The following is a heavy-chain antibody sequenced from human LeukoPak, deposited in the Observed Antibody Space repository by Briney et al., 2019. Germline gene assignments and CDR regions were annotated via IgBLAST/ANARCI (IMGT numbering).Heavy chain of an antibody. CDR3: ARDWGIAVAEGY. CDR2: INPNSGGT. D-gene: IGHD6-19*01. V-gene: IGHV1-2*02. CDR1: GYTFTGYY. J-gene: IGHJ4*02. Sequence: ASVKVSCKASGYTFTGYYMHWVRQAPGQGLESMGWINPNSGGTNYAQKFQGRVTMTRDTSISTAYMELSRLRSDDTAVYYCARDWGIAVAEGYWGQGTLVTVSS.